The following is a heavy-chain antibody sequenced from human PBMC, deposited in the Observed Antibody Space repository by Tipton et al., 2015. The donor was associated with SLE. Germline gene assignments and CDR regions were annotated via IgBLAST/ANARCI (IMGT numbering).Heavy chain of an antibody. V-gene: IGHV4-38-2*02. CDR1: GYSISSGYY. J-gene: IGHJ5*02. D-gene: IGHD3-10*01. CDR3: ARDRGEFDP. Sequence: TLSLTCTVSGYSISSGYYWGWIRQPPGKGLEWIGSIYHSGSTYYNPSLKSRVTISVDTSKNQFSLKLSSVTAADTAVYYCARDRGEFDPWGQGTLVTVSS. CDR2: IYHSGST.